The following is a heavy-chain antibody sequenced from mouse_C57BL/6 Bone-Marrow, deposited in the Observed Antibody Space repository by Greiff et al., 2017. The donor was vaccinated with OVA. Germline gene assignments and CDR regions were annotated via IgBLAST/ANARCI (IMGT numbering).Heavy chain of an antibody. D-gene: IGHD3-2*02. CDR3: ASRYSSGFYYFDY. J-gene: IGHJ2*01. Sequence: SGPELVKPGASVKISCKASGYTFTDYYMNWVKQSHGKSLEWIGDINPNNGGTSYNQKFKGKATLTVDKSSSTAYMELRSLTSEDSAVYYCASRYSSGFYYFDYWGQGTTLTVSS. V-gene: IGHV1-26*01. CDR2: INPNNGGT. CDR1: GYTFTDYY.